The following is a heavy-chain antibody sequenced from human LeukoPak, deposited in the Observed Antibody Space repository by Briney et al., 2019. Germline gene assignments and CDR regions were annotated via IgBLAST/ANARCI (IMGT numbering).Heavy chain of an antibody. CDR1: GFTFRSYA. CDR3: ATYCSSTSCYRTRYMDV. CDR2: IGSSGSTK. Sequence: GGSLRLSCAASGFTFRSYAMSWVRQAPGKGLEWLSYIGSSGSTKYYADSVKGRFTISRDNAENSLYLQMNSLRAEDTAVYYCATYCSSTSCYRTRYMDVWGQGATVTVSS. D-gene: IGHD2-2*01. V-gene: IGHV3-48*03. J-gene: IGHJ6*02.